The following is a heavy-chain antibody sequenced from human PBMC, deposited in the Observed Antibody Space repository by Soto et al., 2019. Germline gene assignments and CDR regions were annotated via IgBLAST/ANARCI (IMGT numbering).Heavy chain of an antibody. CDR1: GGTFSSYT. CDR2: LIPIFGTA. CDR3: ARGNHRWLQLWYFDL. V-gene: IGHV1-69*12. Sequence: QVQLVQSGAEVKKPGSSVTVSCKASGGTFSSYTISWVRQAPGQGLEWMGGLIPIFGTANYAQKFQGRVTITGDDSTSTGYMELSSLRSEDTAVYYCARGNHRWLQLWYFDLWGRGTLVTVSS. D-gene: IGHD5-12*01. J-gene: IGHJ2*01.